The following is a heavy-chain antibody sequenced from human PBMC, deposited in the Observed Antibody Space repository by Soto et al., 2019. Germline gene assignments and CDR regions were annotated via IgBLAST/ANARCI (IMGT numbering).Heavy chain of an antibody. CDR1: GFTFSDYY. Sequence: GSLRLSCAASGFTFSDYYMSWIRQPPGKGLEWIGEINHSGSTNYNPSLKSRVTISVDTSKNQFSLKLSSVTAADTAVYYCARWRRSSGYSPPYYMDVWGKGTTVTVSS. D-gene: IGHD5-12*01. J-gene: IGHJ6*03. CDR3: ARWRRSSGYSPPYYMDV. V-gene: IGHV4-34*01. CDR2: INHSGST.